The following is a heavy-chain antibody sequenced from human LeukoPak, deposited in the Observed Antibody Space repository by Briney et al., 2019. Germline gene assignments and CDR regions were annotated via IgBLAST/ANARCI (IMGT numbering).Heavy chain of an antibody. J-gene: IGHJ1*01. Sequence: PGRSLRLSCAASGFTFGSYGMHWVRQAPGKGLEWVAVISYDGSNKYYADSVKGRFTISRDNSKNTLYLQMNSLRAEDTAVYYCAKDTAAAGIGCFQHWGQGTLVTVSS. D-gene: IGHD6-13*01. CDR2: ISYDGSNK. V-gene: IGHV3-30*18. CDR3: AKDTAAAGIGCFQH. CDR1: GFTFGSYG.